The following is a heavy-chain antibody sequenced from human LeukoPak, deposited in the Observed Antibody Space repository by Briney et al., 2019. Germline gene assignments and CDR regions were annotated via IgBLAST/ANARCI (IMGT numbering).Heavy chain of an antibody. J-gene: IGHJ4*02. CDR3: ARSVLATAGPDY. D-gene: IGHD6-13*01. CDR2: LYPGGYT. CDR1: GFTVSSNY. V-gene: IGHV3-66*01. Sequence: PGGSPRLSCAASGFTVSSNYMSWVRQAPGKGLEWVSVLYPGGYTYYADSVKGRFTTSRDNSNNTLYLQMNSLRAEDTAVFYCARSVLATAGPDYWGQGTLVTVSS.